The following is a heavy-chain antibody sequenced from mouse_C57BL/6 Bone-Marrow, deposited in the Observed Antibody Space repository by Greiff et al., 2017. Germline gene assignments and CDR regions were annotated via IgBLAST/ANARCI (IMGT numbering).Heavy chain of an antibody. CDR3: ARWGDY. Sequence: QVQLQQSGPELVKPGASVKISCKASGYAFSSSWMHWVKQRPGQGLEWIGRIYPGDGDTNYNGKFKGKATLTADKSSRTAYMQLSSLTSEDSAVYFCARWGDYWGQGTTLTVSS. CDR2: IYPGDGDT. CDR1: GYAFSSSW. V-gene: IGHV1-82*01. J-gene: IGHJ2*01.